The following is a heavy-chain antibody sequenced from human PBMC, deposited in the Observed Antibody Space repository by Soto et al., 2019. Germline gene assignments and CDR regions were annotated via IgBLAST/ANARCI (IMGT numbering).Heavy chain of an antibody. CDR2: ISGSGGRT. D-gene: IGHD3-10*01. Sequence: EVQLLESGGGLVQPGGSLRLSCAASGFTFSSYAMSWVRQAPGKGLEWVSAISGSGGRTYYADSVKGRFTISRDNSKNTLYLQMNSLRAEDTAVYYCAKGISAGSGSYYNFYYYYYMDVWGKGTTVTVSS. CDR3: AKGISAGSGSYYNFYYYYYMDV. CDR1: GFTFSSYA. V-gene: IGHV3-23*01. J-gene: IGHJ6*03.